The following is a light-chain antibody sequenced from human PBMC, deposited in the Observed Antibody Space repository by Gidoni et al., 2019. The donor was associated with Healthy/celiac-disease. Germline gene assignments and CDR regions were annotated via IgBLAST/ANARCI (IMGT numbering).Light chain of an antibody. Sequence: SVLTQPPSVAGAPGQPVPISGTGSSSNIGAGYDVHWYQQLPGTAPTLLIYGNSKRPSGVPDLFSGSKSGTSSSLAITGLQAEDEADYYCQSYDSSLSGSTVFGGGTKLTVL. V-gene: IGLV1-40*01. CDR3: QSYDSSLSGSTV. CDR2: GNS. CDR1: SSNIGAGYD. J-gene: IGLJ2*01.